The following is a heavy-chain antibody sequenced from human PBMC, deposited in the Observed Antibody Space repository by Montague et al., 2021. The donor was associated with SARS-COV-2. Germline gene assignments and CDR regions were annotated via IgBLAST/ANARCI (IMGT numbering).Heavy chain of an antibody. J-gene: IGHJ4*02. CDR1: DGSISSGSYY. CDR3: ARERSSGWD. CDR2: IYYSGSX. Sequence: TLSLTCTVSDGSISSGSYYWGWIRQPPGKGLEWIGSIYYSGSXYKNPSLKSRVTLSVDTSENHFSLKLSSVTAADTAVYYCARERSSGWDWGQGTLVTVSS. D-gene: IGHD6-19*01. V-gene: IGHV4-39*07.